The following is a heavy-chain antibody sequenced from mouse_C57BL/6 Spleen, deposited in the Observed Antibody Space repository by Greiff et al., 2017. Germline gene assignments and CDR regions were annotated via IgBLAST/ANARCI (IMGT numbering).Heavy chain of an antibody. V-gene: IGHV1-80*01. Sequence: QVQLQQSGADLVKPGASVKISCKASGYAFSSYWMNWVKQRPGKGLEWIGQIYPGDGATNYNGKFKGKATLTADKSSSPAYMQLSSLTSEDSAVYFCANYDYDSFAYWGQGTLVTVSA. CDR1: GYAFSSYW. CDR2: IYPGDGAT. D-gene: IGHD2-4*01. J-gene: IGHJ3*01. CDR3: ANYDYDSFAY.